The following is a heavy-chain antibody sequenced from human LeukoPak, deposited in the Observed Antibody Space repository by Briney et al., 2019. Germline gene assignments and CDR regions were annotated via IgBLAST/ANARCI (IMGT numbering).Heavy chain of an antibody. Sequence: GGSLRLSCAASGFTFSSYEMNWVRQAPGKGLEWVSYISSSGSTIYYADSVKGRFTISRDNAKNSLYLQMNSLRAEDTAVYYCATTPFRGVVVTAILRDYWGQGTLVTVSS. CDR2: ISSSGSTI. CDR1: GFTFSSYE. V-gene: IGHV3-48*03. CDR3: ATTPFRGVVVTAILRDY. J-gene: IGHJ4*02. D-gene: IGHD2-21*02.